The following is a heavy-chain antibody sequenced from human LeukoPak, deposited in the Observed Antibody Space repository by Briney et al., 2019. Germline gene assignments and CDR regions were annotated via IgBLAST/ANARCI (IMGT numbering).Heavy chain of an antibody. J-gene: IGHJ4*02. Sequence: GGSLRLSCAASGFTFIDYDMHWVRQVIGKGLEWVSAIGIRGDTHYSGSVKGRFTISRDNAKSSLYLQMNSLRAEDTAVYYCARDDRRDAYKFDFDYWGQGTLVTVSS. CDR1: GFTFIDYD. D-gene: IGHD5-24*01. CDR3: ARDDRRDAYKFDFDY. V-gene: IGHV3-13*01. CDR2: IGIRGDT.